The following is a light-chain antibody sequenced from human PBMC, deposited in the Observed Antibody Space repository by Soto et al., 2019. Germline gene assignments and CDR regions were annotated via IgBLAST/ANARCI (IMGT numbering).Light chain of an antibody. CDR1: SSNIGNNY. Sequence: QSVLTQPPSVSAAAGQKVTISCSGSSSNIGNNYVSWYQQLPGTAPKLLIYDNNKRPSGIPDRFSGSKSGTSGTLGITGRQTGDEADYYCGTWDSSLSAGVFGGGTKLTVL. CDR3: GTWDSSLSAGV. J-gene: IGLJ2*01. CDR2: DNN. V-gene: IGLV1-51*01.